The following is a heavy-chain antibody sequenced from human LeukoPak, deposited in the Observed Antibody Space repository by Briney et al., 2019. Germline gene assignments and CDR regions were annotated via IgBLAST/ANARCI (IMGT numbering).Heavy chain of an antibody. CDR2: ISGSGGST. D-gene: IGHD6-13*01. CDR3: AKDPVGTEGGSSSWYLFFDY. J-gene: IGHJ4*02. Sequence: GGSLRLSCAASGFTFSSYAMSWVRQAPGKGLEWVSAISGSGGSTYYADSVKGRFTISRDNSKNTLYLQMNRLRAEDTAVYYCAKDPVGTEGGSSSWYLFFDYWGQGTLVTVSS. CDR1: GFTFSSYA. V-gene: IGHV3-23*01.